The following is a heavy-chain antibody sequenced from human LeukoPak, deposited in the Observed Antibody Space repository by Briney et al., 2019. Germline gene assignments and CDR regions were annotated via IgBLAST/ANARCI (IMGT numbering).Heavy chain of an antibody. J-gene: IGHJ4*02. CDR3: ARGYDTTGYFSY. CDR2: IDTNTGNP. CDR1: GGTFSSYA. Sequence: GASVKVSCKASGGTFSSYAISWVRQAPGQGLEWMGWIDTNTGNPTYAQGFIGRFVFSLDTSVTTAYLQISSLKAEDTAVYYCARGYDTTGYFSYWGQGTLVAVSS. D-gene: IGHD3-22*01. V-gene: IGHV7-4-1*02.